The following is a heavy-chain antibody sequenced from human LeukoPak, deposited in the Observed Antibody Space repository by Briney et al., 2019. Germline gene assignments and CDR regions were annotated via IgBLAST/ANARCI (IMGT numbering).Heavy chain of an antibody. V-gene: IGHV4-61*02. CDR2: IYTSGST. Sequence: PSETLSLTCTVSGGSISSGSYYWSWIRQPAGKGLEWIGRIYTSGSTNYNPSLKSRVTISVDTSKNQFSLKLRSVTAADTAVYYCARGIFAVVTDYYYYMDVWGKGTTVTVSS. D-gene: IGHD3-3*01. CDR3: ARGIFAVVTDYYYYMDV. CDR1: GGSISSGSYY. J-gene: IGHJ6*03.